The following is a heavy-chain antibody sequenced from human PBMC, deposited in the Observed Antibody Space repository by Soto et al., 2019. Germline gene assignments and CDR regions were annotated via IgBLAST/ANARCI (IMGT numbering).Heavy chain of an antibody. D-gene: IGHD6-19*01. Sequence: ASVQVSCKASGYTFTSYGLSWVRQAPGQGLEWMGLISAYNGNTNYAQKHQGRVTMTTDTSTSTAYMELRSLRSDDTAVYYCAREGSGWLYDFDYWGQGTLVTVSS. CDR2: ISAYNGNT. J-gene: IGHJ4*02. CDR3: AREGSGWLYDFDY. CDR1: GYTFTSYG. V-gene: IGHV1-18*01.